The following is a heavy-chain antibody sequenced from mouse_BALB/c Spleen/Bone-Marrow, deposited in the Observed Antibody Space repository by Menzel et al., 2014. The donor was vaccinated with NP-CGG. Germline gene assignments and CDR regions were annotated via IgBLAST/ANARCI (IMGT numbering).Heavy chain of an antibody. CDR2: INPDSSTI. CDR3: ASLHYYGFFAY. V-gene: IGHV4-1*02. D-gene: IGHD1-2*01. J-gene: IGHJ3*01. CDR1: GFDFSRYW. Sequence: EVQLVESGGGLVRPGGSLKLSCAASGFDFSRYWMSWVRQAPGKGLEWIGEINPDSSTINYTPSLKDKFIISRDNAKNMLYLQMSKVRSEDTALYYCASLHYYGFFAYWGQGTLVTVSA.